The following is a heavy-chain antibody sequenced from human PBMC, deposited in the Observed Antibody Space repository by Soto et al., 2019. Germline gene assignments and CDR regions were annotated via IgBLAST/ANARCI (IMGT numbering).Heavy chain of an antibody. CDR1: GFTFSSHA. D-gene: IGHD6-19*01. CDR3: TKTAEAVAGTVYGY. V-gene: IGHV3-23*01. CDR2: IGGSGGST. J-gene: IGHJ4*02. Sequence: GGSLRLSCAASGFTFSSHAMGWVRQAPGKGLEWVSAIGGSGGSTYYADSVKGRFTISRDNSKNTLYLQMNSLRAEDTAVYCCTKTAEAVAGTVYGYWGQGTLVTVSS.